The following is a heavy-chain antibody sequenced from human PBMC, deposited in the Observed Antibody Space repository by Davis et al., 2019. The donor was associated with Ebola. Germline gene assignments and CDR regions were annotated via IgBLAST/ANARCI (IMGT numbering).Heavy chain of an antibody. CDR1: GYTFTNYY. J-gene: IGHJ6*04. V-gene: IGHV1-46*01. Sequence: ASVKVSCKASGYTFTNYYMHWVRQAPGQGLEWMGMINPNDGRTIYAQKFQGRVTVTRDTSTTTVYMDLSRLTSDDTAVYYCARVRYCGGDCSRHYYYGMDVWGKGTTVTVSS. CDR2: INPNDGRT. D-gene: IGHD2-21*02. CDR3: ARVRYCGGDCSRHYYYGMDV.